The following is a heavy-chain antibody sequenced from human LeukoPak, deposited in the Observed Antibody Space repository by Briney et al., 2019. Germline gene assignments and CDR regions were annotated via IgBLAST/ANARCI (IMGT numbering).Heavy chain of an antibody. J-gene: IGHJ4*02. D-gene: IGHD6-13*01. CDR2: IYYSGST. CDR1: GGFISSSSYY. Sequence: SETLSLTCTVSGGFISSSSYYWGWIRQPPGKGLEWIGSIYYSGSTYYNPSLKSRVTISVDTSKNQFSLKLSSVTAADTAVYYCARHRKTVGEQQLASYYFDYWGQGTLVTVSS. V-gene: IGHV4-39*01. CDR3: ARHRKTVGEQQLASYYFDY.